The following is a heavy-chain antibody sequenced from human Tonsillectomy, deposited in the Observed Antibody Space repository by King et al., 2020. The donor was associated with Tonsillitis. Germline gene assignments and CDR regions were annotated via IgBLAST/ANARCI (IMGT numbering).Heavy chain of an antibody. Sequence: QLQESGPGLVKPSETLSLTCTVSGGSISSYYWSWIRQPPGKGLEWIGYVYYSGSTHYNPSLKSGVTISVDTSKNQFSLKLSSVTAADTAVYFCARVSSPQNTMDPHYYYYYMDVWGKGTTVTVSS. V-gene: IGHV4-59*01. J-gene: IGHJ6*03. CDR3: ARVSSPQNTMDPHYYYYYMDV. CDR2: VYYSGST. CDR1: GGSISSYY. D-gene: IGHD3-10*01.